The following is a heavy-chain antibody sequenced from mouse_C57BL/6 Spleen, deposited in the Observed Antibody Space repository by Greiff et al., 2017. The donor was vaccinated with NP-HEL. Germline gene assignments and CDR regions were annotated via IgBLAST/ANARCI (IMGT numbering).Heavy chain of an antibody. CDR1: GYTFTSYG. V-gene: IGHV1-81*01. D-gene: IGHD1-1*01. Sequence: QVQLQQSGAELARPGASVKLSCKASGYTFTSYGISWVKQRTGQGLEWIGEIYPRSGNTYYNEKFKGKATLTADKSSSTAYMELRSLTSEDSAVYFCARDGDYYGSILTMDYWGQGTSVTVSS. CDR3: ARDGDYYGSILTMDY. J-gene: IGHJ4*01. CDR2: IYPRSGNT.